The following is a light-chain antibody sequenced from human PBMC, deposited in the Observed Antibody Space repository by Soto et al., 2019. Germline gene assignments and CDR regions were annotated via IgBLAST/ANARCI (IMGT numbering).Light chain of an antibody. J-gene: IGKJ4*01. Sequence: AIQMTQSPSSLSASVGDRVTITCRASQGIKNDVAWYQQKPGKAPKLLIYAASSLQSGVPPRFSGSGSGTDFTLTISSLQPEDFATYYCQQSYSTPLTFGGGTKVDIK. CDR2: AAS. CDR3: QQSYSTPLT. CDR1: QGIKND. V-gene: IGKV1-6*01.